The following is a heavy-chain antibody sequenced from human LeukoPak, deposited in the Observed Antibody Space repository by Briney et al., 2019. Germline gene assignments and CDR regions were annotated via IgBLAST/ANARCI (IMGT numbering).Heavy chain of an antibody. CDR2: ISRSATTI. CDR3: ARVGALSSSWLLY. Sequence: GGSLRLSCAASGFTFSSYEMNWVRQAPGKGLEWVSSISRSATTIYYADSVKGLFTISRDNAKNSLYLQMNSLRAEDTAVYFCARVGALSSSWLLYWGQGTLVTVSS. J-gene: IGHJ4*02. D-gene: IGHD6-13*01. V-gene: IGHV3-48*03. CDR1: GFTFSSYE.